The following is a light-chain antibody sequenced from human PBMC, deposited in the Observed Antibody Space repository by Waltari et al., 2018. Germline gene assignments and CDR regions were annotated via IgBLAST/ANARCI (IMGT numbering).Light chain of an antibody. CDR3: HQHDTSPWT. J-gene: IGKJ1*01. CDR1: QSISSSF. CDR2: AAA. Sequence: EIVLTQSPGTLSLSPGERATLSCRASQSISSSFLAWYQVKPGQAPRLLIFAAATRAADIPDRISGSGSGADFTLTISRLEPEDFAGYVCHQHDTSPWTFGQGTRVELK. V-gene: IGKV3-20*01.